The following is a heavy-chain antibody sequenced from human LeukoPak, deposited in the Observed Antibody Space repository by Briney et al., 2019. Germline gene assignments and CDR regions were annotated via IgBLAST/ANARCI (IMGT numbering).Heavy chain of an antibody. V-gene: IGHV3-23*01. CDR2: ISGSGGST. CDR3: AKVKAHYYDSSGYYSGFDY. D-gene: IGHD3-22*01. J-gene: IGHJ4*02. Sequence: GGSLRLSCAASGFTFSSYAMSWVRQAPGKGLEWVSAISGSGGSTYYADSVKGRFTISRDNSKNTLYLQINSLRAEDTAVYYCAKVKAHYYDSSGYYSGFDYWGQGTLVTVSS. CDR1: GFTFSSYA.